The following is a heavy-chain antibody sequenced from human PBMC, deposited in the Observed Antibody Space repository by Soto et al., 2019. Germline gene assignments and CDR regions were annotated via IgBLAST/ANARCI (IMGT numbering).Heavy chain of an antibody. CDR2: IYWDDDK. CDR1: GFSLSTSGVG. J-gene: IGHJ2*01. D-gene: IGHD3-22*01. CDR3: AHRRDAEYYYDSSGYYRDWYFDL. V-gene: IGHV2-5*02. Sequence: QITLKESGPTLVKPTQTLTLTCTFSGFSLSTSGVGVGWIRPPPGKALEWLALIYWDDDKRYSPSLKSRLTITKDTSKDQVVLTMTNMDPEDTATYYCAHRRDAEYYYDSSGYYRDWYFDLWGRGTLVTVSS.